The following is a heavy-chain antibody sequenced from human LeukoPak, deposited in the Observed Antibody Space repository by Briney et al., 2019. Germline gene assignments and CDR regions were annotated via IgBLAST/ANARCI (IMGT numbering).Heavy chain of an antibody. CDR2: IKQDGSEK. D-gene: IGHD3-10*01. Sequence: HPRGSLRLSCAASGFTFSSFWMSWVRQAPGKVLEWVANIKQDGSEKYYVDSVKGRFTISRDNAKNSLYLQMNSLRAEDTAVYYCAVRGGGDYYYYGMDVWGQGTTVTVSS. CDR1: GFTFSSFW. CDR3: AVRGGGDYYYYGMDV. J-gene: IGHJ6*02. V-gene: IGHV3-7*01.